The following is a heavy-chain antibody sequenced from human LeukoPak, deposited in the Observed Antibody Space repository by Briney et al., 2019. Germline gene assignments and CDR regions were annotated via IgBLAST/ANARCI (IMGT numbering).Heavy chain of an antibody. J-gene: IGHJ4*02. Sequence: PGGSLRLSCAASGFTVSNSFMGWVRQAPGTGLEWVSGIYAGGTTYYADSVQGRFTISRHNSENTLYLQMNSLRPEDTAVYYCARESIVVLPTADRSYYFDYWGQGTLVTVSS. CDR1: GFTVSNSF. CDR2: IYAGGTT. D-gene: IGHD2-2*01. CDR3: ARESIVVLPTADRSYYFDY. V-gene: IGHV3-53*04.